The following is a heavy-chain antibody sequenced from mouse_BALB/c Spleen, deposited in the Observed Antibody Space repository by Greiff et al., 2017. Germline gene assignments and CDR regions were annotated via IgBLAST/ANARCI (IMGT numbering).Heavy chain of an antibody. Sequence: VQLQQSGAELVKPGASVKLSCTASGFNIKDTYMHWVKQRPEQGLEWIGRIDPANGNTKYDPKFQGKATITADTSSNTAYLQLSSLTSEDTAVYYCASYYGSSPFAYWGQGTLVTVSA. J-gene: IGHJ3*01. CDR3: ASYYGSSPFAY. D-gene: IGHD1-1*01. CDR2: IDPANGNT. V-gene: IGHV14-3*02. CDR1: GFNIKDTY.